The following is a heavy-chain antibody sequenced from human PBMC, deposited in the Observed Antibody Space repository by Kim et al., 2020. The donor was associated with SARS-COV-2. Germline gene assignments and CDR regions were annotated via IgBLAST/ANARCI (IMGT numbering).Heavy chain of an antibody. Sequence: GGSLRLSCAASGFTFSSYAMSWVRQAPGKGLEWVSAISGSGGSTYYADSVKGRFTISRDNSKNTLYLQMNSLRAEDTAVYYCANDKPNYYGSGNHVDYWGQGTLVTVSS. D-gene: IGHD3-10*01. CDR3: ANDKPNYYGSGNHVDY. V-gene: IGHV3-23*01. J-gene: IGHJ4*02. CDR1: GFTFSSYA. CDR2: ISGSGGST.